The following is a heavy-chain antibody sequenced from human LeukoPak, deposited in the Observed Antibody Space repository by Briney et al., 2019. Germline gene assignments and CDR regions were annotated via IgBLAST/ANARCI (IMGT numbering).Heavy chain of an antibody. J-gene: IGHJ3*02. Sequence: SETLSLTCTVSGGSIRSNSDYWGWIRQPPGKGLEWIGSIFFGGSTSYNPSLRSRVTISVDTSKNQFSLEVRSVTATDTAVFFCARHKNYGGRDSFAIWGRGTMITVSS. V-gene: IGHV4-39*01. D-gene: IGHD4-23*01. CDR3: ARHKNYGGRDSFAI. CDR2: IFFGGST. CDR1: GGSIRSNSDY.